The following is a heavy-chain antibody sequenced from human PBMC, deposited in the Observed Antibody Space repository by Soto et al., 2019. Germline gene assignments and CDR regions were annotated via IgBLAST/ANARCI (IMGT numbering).Heavy chain of an antibody. CDR1: GFDFSAYA. D-gene: IGHD3-22*01. J-gene: IGHJ4*02. CDR3: AKGESILSPDQYYDSSSPLDY. CDR2: LVGSGVDK. V-gene: IGHV3-23*01. Sequence: PGGSLRLSCVGSGFDFSAYAMNWVRQAPGKGLQWISGLVGSGVDKNYADSVRGRFTVSRDNSKSTLYLQMNSLRAEDTAVYYCAKGESILSPDQYYDSSSPLDYWGQGTLVTVSS.